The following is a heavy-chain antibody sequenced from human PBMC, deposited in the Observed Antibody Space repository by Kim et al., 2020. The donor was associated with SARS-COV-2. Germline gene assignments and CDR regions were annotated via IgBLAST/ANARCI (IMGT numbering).Heavy chain of an antibody. D-gene: IGHD4-17*01. V-gene: IGHV1-69*13. Sequence: SVKVSCKASGGTFSSYAISWVRQAPGQGLEWMGGIIPIFGTANYAQKFQGRVTITADESTSTAYMELSSLRSEDTAVYYCARVPSNYYGDYLRWFDPWGQGTLVTVSS. J-gene: IGHJ5*02. CDR1: GGTFSSYA. CDR2: IIPIFGTA. CDR3: ARVPSNYYGDYLRWFDP.